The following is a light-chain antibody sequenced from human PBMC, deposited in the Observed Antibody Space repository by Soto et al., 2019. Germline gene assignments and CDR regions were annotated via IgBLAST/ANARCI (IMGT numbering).Light chain of an antibody. CDR1: QSVSSSD. CDR3: QQYGSSRWT. J-gene: IGKJ1*01. Sequence: EIVLTQSPGTLSLSPGERATLSCRASQSVSSSDLAWYQQKPGQAPRLLIYGASSRATAIPDRFSGSGSGTDFTLTISRLEPEDFAVYYCQQYGSSRWTFGQGTKVEIK. CDR2: GAS. V-gene: IGKV3-20*01.